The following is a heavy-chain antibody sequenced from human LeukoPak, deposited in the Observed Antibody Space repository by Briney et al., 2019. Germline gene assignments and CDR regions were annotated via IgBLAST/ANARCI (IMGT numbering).Heavy chain of an antibody. CDR2: IYYSGST. CDR1: GGSISSYY. V-gene: IGHV4-59*01. D-gene: IGHD2-2*01. J-gene: IGHJ6*02. Sequence: SETLSLTCTVSGGSISSYYWSWIRQPPGKGLEWIGYIYYSGSTNYNPSLKSRVTISVDTSKNQFSLKLSSVTAADTAVYYCARLVPAAMPNYYGMDVWGQGTTVTVSS. CDR3: ARLVPAAMPNYYGMDV.